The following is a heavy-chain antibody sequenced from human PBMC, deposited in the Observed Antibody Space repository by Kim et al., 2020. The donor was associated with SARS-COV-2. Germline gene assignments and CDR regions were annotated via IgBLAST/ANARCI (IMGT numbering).Heavy chain of an antibody. V-gene: IGHV3-30*01. CDR3: ARDPLWFGELLYTGFDY. J-gene: IGHJ4*02. Sequence: VKGRFTISRDNSKNALYLQMNSLRAEDTAVYYCARDPLWFGELLYTGFDYWGQGTLVTVSS. D-gene: IGHD3-10*01.